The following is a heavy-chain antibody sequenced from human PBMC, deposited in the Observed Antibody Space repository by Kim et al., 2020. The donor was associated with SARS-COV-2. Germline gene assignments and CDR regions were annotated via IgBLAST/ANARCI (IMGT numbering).Heavy chain of an antibody. CDR2: ISRDGGEI. D-gene: IGHD6-19*01. V-gene: IGHV3-43*02. CDR3: VRGQQWLIKN. J-gene: IGHJ4*02. CDR1: GFTFDDYA. Sequence: GGSLRLSCAASGFTFDDYAIQWVHQVPGKGLEWVSLISRDGGEIKYADSVKGRFTISRDNSKKSAYLQMNSLRSEDTALYYCVRGQQWLIKNWGQGTQVTVSS.